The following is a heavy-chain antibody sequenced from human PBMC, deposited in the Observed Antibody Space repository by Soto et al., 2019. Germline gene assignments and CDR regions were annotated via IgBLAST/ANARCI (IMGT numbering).Heavy chain of an antibody. J-gene: IGHJ4*02. Sequence: QVQLQESGPGLVRPSETLSLTCTVSSDSISRYYWIWIRQSQAKGLEWIGYTYYSGNPNYHTSLKSRVTISGDTSKNQFSLRLSSVTAADPAVYYCARAVGDPLYYLEYWGQGTLVTVSS. CDR2: TYYSGNP. CDR3: ARAVGDPLYYLEY. CDR1: SDSISRYY. D-gene: IGHD6-19*01. V-gene: IGHV4-59*08.